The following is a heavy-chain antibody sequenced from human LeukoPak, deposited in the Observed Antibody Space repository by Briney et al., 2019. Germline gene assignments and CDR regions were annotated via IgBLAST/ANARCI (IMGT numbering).Heavy chain of an antibody. CDR1: GFTLTGYS. V-gene: IGHV3-30*03. CDR2: ISYDGSNK. CDR3: ASSHSSGWYYFDY. Sequence: PGGSLRLSCAASGFTLTGYSMNWVRQAPGKGLEWVAVISYDGSNKYYADSVKGRFTISRDNSKNTLYLQMNSLRAEDTAVYYCASSHSSGWYYFDYWGQGTLVTASS. J-gene: IGHJ4*02. D-gene: IGHD6-19*01.